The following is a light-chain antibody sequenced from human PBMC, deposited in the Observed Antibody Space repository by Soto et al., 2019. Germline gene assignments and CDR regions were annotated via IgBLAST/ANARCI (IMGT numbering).Light chain of an antibody. J-gene: IGLJ2*01. Sequence: QSALTQPPSASGSPGQSVTISCTGTSSDVGGYNYVSWYQQHPGKAPKLMIYEVNKRPSGVPDRFSGSKSGNTASLTVSGLQAEDEDDYYCSSYAGSNNFVFGGGTKVTVL. V-gene: IGLV2-8*01. CDR3: SSYAGSNNFV. CDR2: EVN. CDR1: SSDVGGYNY.